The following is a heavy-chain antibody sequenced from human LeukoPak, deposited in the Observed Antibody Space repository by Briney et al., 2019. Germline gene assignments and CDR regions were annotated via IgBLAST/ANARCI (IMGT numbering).Heavy chain of an antibody. V-gene: IGHV3-23*01. D-gene: IGHD5-12*01. CDR1: GFTFSSYS. CDR3: ARGRGYGAYDWNDY. CDR2: ITDSGGIT. Sequence: PGGSLRLSCAASGFTFSSYSMSWVRQAPGKGLEWVPSITDSGGITYYADSVKGRFTISRDNSKNTLYLQMNTLRAEDTAVYYCARGRGYGAYDWNDYWGQGTLVTVSS. J-gene: IGHJ4*02.